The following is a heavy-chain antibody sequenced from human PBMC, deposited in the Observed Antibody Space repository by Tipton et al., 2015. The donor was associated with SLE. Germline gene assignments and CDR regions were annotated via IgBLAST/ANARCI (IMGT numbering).Heavy chain of an antibody. CDR3: ARDMAYGDYSVRDYYTMDF. Sequence: GSLRLSCAASGFTFDDYTMHWVRQAPGKGLEWVSLISWDGGSPYYADSVKGRFTISRDNSKNSLYLQMDSLRREDTALYFCARDMAYGDYSVRDYYTMDFWGQGTTVTVSS. D-gene: IGHD4-17*01. CDR1: GFTFDDYT. CDR2: ISWDGGSP. V-gene: IGHV3-43*01. J-gene: IGHJ6*02.